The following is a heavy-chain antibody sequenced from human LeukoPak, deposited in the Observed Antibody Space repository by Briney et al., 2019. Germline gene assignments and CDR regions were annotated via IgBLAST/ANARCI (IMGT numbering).Heavy chain of an antibody. Sequence: SETLSLTCTVSGGSISSHYWSWIRQPPGKGLEWIGYIYYSGSTNYNPSLKSRVTISVDTSKNQFSLKLSSVTAADTAVYYCARSMNSTRAWFDPWGQGTLVTVSS. V-gene: IGHV4-59*11. D-gene: IGHD6-13*01. CDR2: IYYSGST. CDR3: ARSMNSTRAWFDP. J-gene: IGHJ5*02. CDR1: GGSISSHY.